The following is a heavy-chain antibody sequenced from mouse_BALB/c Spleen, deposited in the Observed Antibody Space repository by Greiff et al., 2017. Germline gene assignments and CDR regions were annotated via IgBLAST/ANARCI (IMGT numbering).Heavy chain of an antibody. CDR1: GFNIKDYY. V-gene: IGHV14-1*02. J-gene: IGHJ4*01. Sequence: EVQLQQSGAELVRPGALVKLSCKASGFNIKDYYMHWVKQRPEQGLEWIGWIDPENGNTIYDPKFQGKASITADTSSNTAYLQLSSLTSEDTAVYYCARGVLRLRYAMDYWGQGTSVTVSS. D-gene: IGHD2-2*01. CDR3: ARGVLRLRYAMDY. CDR2: IDPENGNT.